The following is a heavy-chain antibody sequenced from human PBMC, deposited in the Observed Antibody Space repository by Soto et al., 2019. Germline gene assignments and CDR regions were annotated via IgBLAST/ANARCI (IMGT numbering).Heavy chain of an antibody. CDR1: GYSISSGYY. D-gene: IGHD6-19*01. J-gene: IGHJ4*02. CDR2: IYHSGST. CDR3: ARIAVAATRYFDY. Sequence: SETLSLTCAVSGYSISSGYYWGWIRQPPGKGLEWIGGIYHSGSTYYNQSLKSRVTISVDTSKNQFSLKLSSVTAADTAVYYCARIAVAATRYFDYWGQGTLVTVSS. V-gene: IGHV4-38-2*01.